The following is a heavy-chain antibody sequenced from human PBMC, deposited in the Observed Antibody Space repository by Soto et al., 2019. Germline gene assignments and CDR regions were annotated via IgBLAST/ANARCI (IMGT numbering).Heavy chain of an antibody. Sequence: QVQLVESGGGVVQPGRSLRLSCAASGFTFSSYGMHWVRQAPGKGLEWVAVIWSDGTNKYYADSVKGRFTITRHNSKNPLYLQMSSLRAEDTAVYYCARNGGAVDGTRYYYGRDVWGQGTTVTVSS. V-gene: IGHV3-33*01. CDR1: GFTFSSYG. CDR3: ARNGGAVDGTRYYYGRDV. CDR2: IWSDGTNK. D-gene: IGHD6-13*01. J-gene: IGHJ6*02.